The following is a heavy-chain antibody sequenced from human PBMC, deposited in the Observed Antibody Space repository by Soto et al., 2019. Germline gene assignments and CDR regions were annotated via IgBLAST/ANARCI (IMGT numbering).Heavy chain of an antibody. V-gene: IGHV1-69*13. CDR2: IIPIFGTA. Sequence: SVKVSCKASGGTFSSYAISWVRQAPGQGLEWMGGIIPIFGTANYAQKFQGRVTITADESTSTAYMELSSLRSEDTAVYYCAVDSSGYYGPHYYYYGMDVWGQGTTVTVSS. J-gene: IGHJ6*02. D-gene: IGHD3-22*01. CDR1: GGTFSSYA. CDR3: AVDSSGYYGPHYYYYGMDV.